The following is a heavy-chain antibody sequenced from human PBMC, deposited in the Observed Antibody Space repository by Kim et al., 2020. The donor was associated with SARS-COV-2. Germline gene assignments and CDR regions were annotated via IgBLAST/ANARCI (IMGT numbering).Heavy chain of an antibody. CDR3: ARDTYCSSTSCYAPLAGWFDP. CDR2: ISYDGSNK. Sequence: GGSLRLSCAASGFTFSSYAMHWVRQAPGKGLEWVAVISYDGSNKYYADSVKGRFTISRDNSKNTLYLQMNSLRAEDTAVYYCARDTYCSSTSCYAPLAGWFDPWGQGTLVTVSS. CDR1: GFTFSSYA. D-gene: IGHD2-2*01. V-gene: IGHV3-30-3*01. J-gene: IGHJ5*02.